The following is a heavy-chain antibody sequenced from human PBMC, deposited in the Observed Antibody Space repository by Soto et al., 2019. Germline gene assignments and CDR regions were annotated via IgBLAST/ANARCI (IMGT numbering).Heavy chain of an antibody. D-gene: IGHD3-10*01. V-gene: IGHV4-59*08. CDR3: ARLRVLSNYGSGPYYFEY. CDR1: GGSISGYY. CDR2: IYYSGNT. J-gene: IGHJ4*02. Sequence: QVQLQESGPGLVKPSETLSLTCIVSGGSISGYYWSWVRQPPGKGLEWIGFIYYSGNTNYNPSLKNRVTISVDTSKNQFSLRLSSVTAADTAVYFCARLRVLSNYGSGPYYFEYWGQGTLVTVSS.